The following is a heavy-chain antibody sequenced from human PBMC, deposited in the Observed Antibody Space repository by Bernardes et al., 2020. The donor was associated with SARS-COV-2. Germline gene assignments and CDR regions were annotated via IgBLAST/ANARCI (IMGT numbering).Heavy chain of an antibody. CDR1: GGSIRSYY. CDR3: ARQIAEFDY. CDR2: IYYSGST. D-gene: IGHD6-13*01. V-gene: IGHV4-59*08. Sequence: SETLSPTCKATGGSIRSYYWSWTRQPPGKGLEWIGYIYYSGSTNYNPSLKSRVTISVDTSKNQFSLKLSCVTAADTAVYYCARQIAEFDYWGQGTLVTVPS. J-gene: IGHJ4*02.